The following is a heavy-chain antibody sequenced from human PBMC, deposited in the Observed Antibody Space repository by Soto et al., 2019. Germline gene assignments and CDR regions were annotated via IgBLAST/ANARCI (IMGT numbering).Heavy chain of an antibody. CDR2: IYSGGST. Sequence: GGSLSLSCAASGFTVGSNYMSWVRQAPGKGLEWVSVIYSGGSTYYADSVKGRFTISRDNSKNTLYLQMNSLRAEDTAVYYCARNYYDSGGGFDYWGQGTLVTVSS. V-gene: IGHV3-53*01. CDR1: GFTVGSNY. J-gene: IGHJ4*02. D-gene: IGHD3-22*01. CDR3: ARNYYDSGGGFDY.